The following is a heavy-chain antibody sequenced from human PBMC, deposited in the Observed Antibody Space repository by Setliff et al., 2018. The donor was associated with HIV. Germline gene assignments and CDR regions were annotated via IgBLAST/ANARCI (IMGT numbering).Heavy chain of an antibody. CDR1: GGTFSSYA. D-gene: IGHD2-8*01. Sequence: VKVSCKASGGTFSSYAISWVRQAPGQGLEWKGGIIPIFGTANYAQKFQGRVTITTDESTSTAYMELSSLRSEDTAVYYCARDQRGVLDAFDIWGQGTMVTVTS. V-gene: IGHV1-69*05. CDR2: IIPIFGTA. CDR3: ARDQRGVLDAFDI. J-gene: IGHJ3*02.